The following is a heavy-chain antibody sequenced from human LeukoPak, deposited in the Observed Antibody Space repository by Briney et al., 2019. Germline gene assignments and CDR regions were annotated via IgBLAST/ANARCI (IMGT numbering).Heavy chain of an antibody. J-gene: IGHJ3*02. CDR1: GFTFSTFA. CDR3: AKDRYSSCWRGRDAFDI. CDR2: ISGSDGST. Sequence: GGSLRLSCAASGFTFSTFAMSWVRQVPGKGLEWVSLISGSDGSTYYADSVKGRFTISRDNSKNTLYLQMNSLRAEDTAVYYCAKDRYSSCWRGRDAFDIWGQGTMVTVSS. V-gene: IGHV3-23*01. D-gene: IGHD2-15*01.